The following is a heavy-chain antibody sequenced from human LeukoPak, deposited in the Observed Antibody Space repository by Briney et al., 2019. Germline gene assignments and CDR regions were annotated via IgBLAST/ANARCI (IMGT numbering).Heavy chain of an antibody. Sequence: GESLKISCKGSGYIFTTYWIGCVRQMPGKGLEWMGIIYPGDSDTRYSPSFQGHVTLSADSSSSTAYLQWSSLKTSDTAIYYCASRKKGMATAGFDYWGQGTLVTVSS. V-gene: IGHV5-51*01. CDR3: ASRKKGMATAGFDY. CDR1: GYIFTTYW. J-gene: IGHJ4*02. CDR2: IYPGDSDT. D-gene: IGHD5-24*01.